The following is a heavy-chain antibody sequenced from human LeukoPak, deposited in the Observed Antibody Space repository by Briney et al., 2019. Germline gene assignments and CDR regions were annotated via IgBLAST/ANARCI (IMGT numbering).Heavy chain of an antibody. J-gene: IGHJ5*02. CDR2: ISGSGGST. D-gene: IGHD6-13*01. V-gene: IGHV3-23*01. CDR3: AKDKPRYSSSWYVRFDP. CDR1: GFTFSSYA. Sequence: GGSLRLSCAASGFTFSSYAMSWVRQAPGKGLEWVSAISGSGGSTYYADSVKGRFTTSRDNSKNTLYLQMNSLRAEDTAVYYCAKDKPRYSSSWYVRFDPWGQGTLVTVSS.